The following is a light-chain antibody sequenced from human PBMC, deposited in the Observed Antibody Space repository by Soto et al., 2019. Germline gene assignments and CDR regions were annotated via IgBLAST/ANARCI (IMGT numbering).Light chain of an antibody. CDR3: CSYAGSNSHV. CDR2: EGS. CDR1: SSDVGSYNQ. J-gene: IGLJ1*01. V-gene: IGLV2-23*01. Sequence: QSALTQPASVSGSPGQSITISCTGTSSDVGSYNQVCWYQQHPGKAPKLMIYEGSKRPSGVSDRFSGSKSGNTASLTISGLQAEDEADYYCCSYAGSNSHVFGTGTKVTVL.